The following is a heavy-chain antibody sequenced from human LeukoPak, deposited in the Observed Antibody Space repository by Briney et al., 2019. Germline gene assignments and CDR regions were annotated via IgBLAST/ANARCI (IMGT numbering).Heavy chain of an antibody. V-gene: IGHV3-7*01. Sequence: GGSLRLSCAASGFTFSSYWMSWVRQAPGKGLEWVANIKQDGSEKYYVDSVKGRFTISRDNAKNSLYLQMNSLRAEDMAVYYCARATSSYCSSTSCYGIPDAFDIWGQGTMVTVSS. CDR2: IKQDGSEK. D-gene: IGHD2-2*01. CDR3: ARATSSYCSSTSCYGIPDAFDI. J-gene: IGHJ3*02. CDR1: GFTFSSYW.